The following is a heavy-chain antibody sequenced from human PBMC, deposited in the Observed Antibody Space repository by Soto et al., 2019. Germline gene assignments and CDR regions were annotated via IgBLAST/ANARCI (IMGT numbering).Heavy chain of an antibody. CDR2: ISGSGGST. CDR1: GFTFSSYA. V-gene: IGHV3-23*01. CDR3: AKFGFSPQLRFLEWLLESSDAFDI. D-gene: IGHD3-3*01. J-gene: IGHJ3*02. Sequence: GGSLRLSCAASGFTFSSYAMSWVRQAPGKGLEWVSAISGSGGSTYYADSVKGRFTISRDNSKNTLYLQMNSLRAEDTAVYYCAKFGFSPQLRFLEWLLESSDAFDIWGQGTMVTVSS.